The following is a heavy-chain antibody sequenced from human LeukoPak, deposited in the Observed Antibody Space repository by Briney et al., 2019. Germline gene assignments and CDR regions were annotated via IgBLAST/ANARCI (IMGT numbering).Heavy chain of an antibody. J-gene: IGHJ4*02. CDR2: IYWDDDK. Sequence: SGPTLVNPTQTLTLTCTFSGFSLSTNAVGVGWICQPPGEALEWLAVIYWDDDKRYSPSLKSRLTIIKDPSKNQVVLTMTNMDPVDTATYYCAHSCGGGNSAYFDHWGQGTLVTVSS. CDR3: AHSCGGGNSAYFDH. D-gene: IGHD4-23*01. CDR1: GFSLSTNAVG. V-gene: IGHV2-5*02.